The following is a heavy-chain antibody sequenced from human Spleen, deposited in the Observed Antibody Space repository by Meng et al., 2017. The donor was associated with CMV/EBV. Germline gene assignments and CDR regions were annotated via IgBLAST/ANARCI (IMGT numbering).Heavy chain of an antibody. V-gene: IGHV3-9*01. J-gene: IGHJ6*02. CDR2: ISWNSGSI. CDR3: ARDQEGTRIPSPIHYGLDV. Sequence: GGSLRLSCAASGFTFDDYAMHWVRQAPGKGLEWVSGISWNSGSIGYADSVKGRFTISRDNSKNTLYLQMNSLRPEDTAVYYCARDQEGTRIPSPIHYGLDVWGQGTTVTVSS. D-gene: IGHD5-18*01. CDR1: GFTFDDYA.